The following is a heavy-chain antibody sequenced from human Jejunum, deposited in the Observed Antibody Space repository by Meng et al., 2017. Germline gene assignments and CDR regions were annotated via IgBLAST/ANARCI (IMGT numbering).Heavy chain of an antibody. CDR1: GGSLSSGSPY. V-gene: IGHV4-39*01. D-gene: IGHD2-2*03. J-gene: IGHJ4*02. Sequence: QLQLQESGPGLVKPSETLSLSCTVSGGSLSSGSPYWGWIRQFPGKGLEWIGTAYYSGSSYYNPSLRSRVIILVDTSKNQFSLRLSSVTAADTAVYYCARQMDSEYDEGYFFDYWGQGILVTVSS. CDR2: AYYSGSS. CDR3: ARQMDSEYDEGYFFDY.